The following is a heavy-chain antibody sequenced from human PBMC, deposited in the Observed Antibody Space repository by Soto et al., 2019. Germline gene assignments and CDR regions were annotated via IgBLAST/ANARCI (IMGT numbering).Heavy chain of an antibody. D-gene: IGHD1-1*01. V-gene: IGHV4-59*12. CDR2: IYHSGSA. CDR1: GGSISSYY. Sequence: SETLSLTCTVSGGSISSYYWSWIRQPPGKGLEWIGYIYHSGSANYNQSLRSRVTISVDTSKNQFSLKLNYVTAADTAVYYCGKTGTMTSSGPIDFWGQGTSVTVSS. CDR3: GKTGTMTSSGPIDF. J-gene: IGHJ4*02.